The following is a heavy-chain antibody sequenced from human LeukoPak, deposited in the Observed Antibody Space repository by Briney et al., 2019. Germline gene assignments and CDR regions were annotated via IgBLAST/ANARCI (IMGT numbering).Heavy chain of an antibody. Sequence: PGGSLRLSCAASGFTFSNYAMSWVRQAPGKGLEWVSGISGSGGSSYYADFAKGRFTISRDNSKNTLYLQVNSLRAEDTAVYYCAKGILRYFDYWGQGTLVTVSS. CDR2: ISGSGGSS. CDR3: AKGILRYFDY. V-gene: IGHV3-23*01. J-gene: IGHJ4*02. CDR1: GFTFSNYA. D-gene: IGHD3-9*01.